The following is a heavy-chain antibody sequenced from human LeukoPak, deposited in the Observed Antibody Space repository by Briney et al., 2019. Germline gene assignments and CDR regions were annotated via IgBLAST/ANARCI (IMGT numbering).Heavy chain of an antibody. CDR3: AKRDNCDRDTGRDVFDI. V-gene: IGHV3-23*01. CDR2: LSGGGDTT. Sequence: GGSLRLSCVASGFTFSNYAMSWVREAPGKGPEWVSSLSGGGDTTYYIDSVKGRFTSSRDNSKNTLDLQMNSLRANDTAVYYRAKRDNCDRDTGRDVFDIWGRGTMVTVSS. D-gene: IGHD2-21*02. J-gene: IGHJ3*02. CDR1: GFTFSNYA.